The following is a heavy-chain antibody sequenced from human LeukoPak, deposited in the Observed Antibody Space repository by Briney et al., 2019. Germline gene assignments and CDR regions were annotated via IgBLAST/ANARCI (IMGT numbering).Heavy chain of an antibody. CDR1: GYTFTSYH. D-gene: IGHD3-22*01. CDR3: ARGTLWYYDSSGYYFSRSHYYFDY. Sequence: ASVKVSCKASGYTFTSYHMHWVRQASGQGLEWMGIINPSGGSTSYAQKFQGRVTMTRNTSTSTVYMELSSLRSEDTAVYYCARGTLWYYDSSGYYFSRSHYYFDYWGQGTLVTVSS. J-gene: IGHJ4*02. V-gene: IGHV1-46*01. CDR2: INPSGGST.